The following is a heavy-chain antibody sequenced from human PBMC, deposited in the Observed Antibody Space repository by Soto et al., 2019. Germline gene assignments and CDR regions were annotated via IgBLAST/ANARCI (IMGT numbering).Heavy chain of an antibody. CDR1: CGSISSGDYY. CDR3: AREVATIIGTTVVTQYYFDY. Sequence: SETLSLTCTVSCGSISSGDYYWSWIRQPPGKGLEWIGYIYYSGSTYYNPSLKSRVTISVDTSKNQFSLKLSSVTAADTAVYYCAREVATIIGTTVVTQYYFDYWGQGTLVTVSS. J-gene: IGHJ4*02. V-gene: IGHV4-30-4*01. D-gene: IGHD5-12*01. CDR2: IYYSGST.